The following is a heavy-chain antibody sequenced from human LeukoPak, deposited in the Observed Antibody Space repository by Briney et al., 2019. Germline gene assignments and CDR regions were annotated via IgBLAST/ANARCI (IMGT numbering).Heavy chain of an antibody. CDR3: ARSSRIFGVVTNTFDY. J-gene: IGHJ4*02. V-gene: IGHV4-39*07. CDR2: IYYSGST. D-gene: IGHD3-3*02. Sequence: SETLSLTCTVSGGSISSSSYYWGWIRQPPGKGLEWIGSIYYSGSTYYNPSLKSRVTISVDTSKNQFSLKLSSVTAADTALYYCARSSRIFGVVTNTFDYWGQGTLVTVSS. CDR1: GGSISSSSYY.